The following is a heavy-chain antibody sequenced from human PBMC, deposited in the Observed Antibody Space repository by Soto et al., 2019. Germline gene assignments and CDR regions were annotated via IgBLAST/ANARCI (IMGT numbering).Heavy chain of an antibody. CDR2: ISLYNGHT. CDR3: ASATSIAVAGKET. CDR1: GDTVTKYG. J-gene: IGHJ4*02. Sequence: QVQLVQSGGEEKKPGASVKVSCKASGDTVTKYGISWVRQAPGQGLEWLGWISLYNGHTNYALKFQDRITFTTDTSTSTASMELRSLTSDDTAVYYCASATSIAVAGKETWGQGTLVTVSS. V-gene: IGHV1-18*01. D-gene: IGHD6-19*01.